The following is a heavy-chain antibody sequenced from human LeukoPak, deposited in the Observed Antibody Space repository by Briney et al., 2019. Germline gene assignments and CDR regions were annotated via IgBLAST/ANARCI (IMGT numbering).Heavy chain of an antibody. V-gene: IGHV4-38-2*01. D-gene: IGHD3/OR15-3a*01. CDR3: ARTAQYGLSYFDY. J-gene: IGHJ4*02. Sequence: PSETLSLTCAVSGYSLSSGYYWGWIRQPPGKGLEWIGGIYHSGSTHYNPSLKSRVTISVDTSKNQFSLKVSSVTAADTAVYYCARTAQYGLSYFDYWGQGTLVTVSS. CDR2: IYHSGST. CDR1: GYSLSSGYY.